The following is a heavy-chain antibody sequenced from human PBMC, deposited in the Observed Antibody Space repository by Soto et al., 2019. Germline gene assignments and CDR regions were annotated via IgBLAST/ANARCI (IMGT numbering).Heavy chain of an antibody. Sequence: PSENLSLSCAVSGVSISSGGYSWSWIRQPPGKFLEWIGSIYCSGITYDNXCLKXRXXXXXXTSKNQFSLKLSSVTAADTAVYYCARRGTTNWFDPWGQGTLVTVPS. V-gene: IGHV4-30-2*03. J-gene: IGHJ5*02. D-gene: IGHD3-16*01. CDR1: GVSISSGGYS. CDR3: ARRGTTNWFDP. CDR2: IYCSGIT.